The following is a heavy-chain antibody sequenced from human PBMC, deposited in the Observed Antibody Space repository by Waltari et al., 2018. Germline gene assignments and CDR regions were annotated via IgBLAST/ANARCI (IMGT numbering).Heavy chain of an antibody. CDR1: GGSISSYY. D-gene: IGHD5-12*01. CDR3: ARDRRRVATGTKGVAFDI. J-gene: IGHJ3*02. V-gene: IGHV4-59*01. Sequence: QVQLQESGPGLVKPSETLSLTCTVSGGSISSYYWSWIRQPPGKGLEWIGYIYYSGSTNSNPSLKSRVTISVDTAKNQFSLKLSSVTAADTAVYYCARDRRRVATGTKGVAFDIWGQGTMVTVSS. CDR2: IYYSGST.